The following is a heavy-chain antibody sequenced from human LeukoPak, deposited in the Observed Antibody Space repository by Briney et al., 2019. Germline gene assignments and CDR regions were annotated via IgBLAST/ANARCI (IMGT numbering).Heavy chain of an antibody. V-gene: IGHV3-23*01. J-gene: IGHJ4*02. CDR1: GFTFSSYA. CDR2: ISGSGGST. CDR3: ARDLSIWQWLVREKTAFDY. Sequence: GGSLRLSCAASGFTFSSYAMSWVRQAPGKGLEWVSAISGSGGSTYYADSVKGRFTISRDNAKNSLYLQMNSLRAEDTAVYYCARDLSIWQWLVREKTAFDYWGQGTLVTVSS. D-gene: IGHD6-19*01.